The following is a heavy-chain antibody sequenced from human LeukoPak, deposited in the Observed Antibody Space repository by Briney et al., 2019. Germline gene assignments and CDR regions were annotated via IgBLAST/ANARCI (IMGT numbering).Heavy chain of an antibody. V-gene: IGHV1-18*01. CDR1: VYTFTSYG. J-gene: IGHJ5*02. Sequence: ASVKVSCKASVYTFTSYGISWVRQAPGQGLEWMGWISAYNGNTNYAQKLQGRVTMTTDTSTSTAYMELRSLRSHDTAVYYCARGLYDILTGYPNWFDPWGQGTLVTVSS. CDR3: ARGLYDILTGYPNWFDP. D-gene: IGHD3-9*01. CDR2: ISAYNGNT.